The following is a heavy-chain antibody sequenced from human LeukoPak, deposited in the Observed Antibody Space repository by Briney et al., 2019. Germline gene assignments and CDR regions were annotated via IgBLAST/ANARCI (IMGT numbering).Heavy chain of an antibody. CDR1: GGSISAYY. CDR3: ARGPRMSAMNGYAFDL. CDR2: IDIDGRT. D-gene: IGHD2-2*01. Sequence: SETLCLTCTVSGGSISAYYWSWVRQSAGKVLERIGRIDIDGRTSYNPSLKSRVTMSVDTSKIQFSLNLTSMTAADTAIYYCARGPRMSAMNGYAFDLWGQGTMVTVSS. V-gene: IGHV4-4*07. J-gene: IGHJ3*01.